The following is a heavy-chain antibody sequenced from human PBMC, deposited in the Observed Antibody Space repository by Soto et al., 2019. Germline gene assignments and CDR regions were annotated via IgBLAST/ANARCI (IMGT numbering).Heavy chain of an antibody. CDR2: VSATAGTT. Sequence: PGGSMRLSCAAAGFNFSNYAMSWVRQAPGKGLEWVSLVSATAGTTYYTDSVKGRFTISRDNSRNTVYLQMNSLRADDTAVYYCAKDRLAGGFDYWGQGTLVTVSS. D-gene: IGHD3-16*01. CDR3: AKDRLAGGFDY. J-gene: IGHJ4*02. CDR1: GFNFSNYA. V-gene: IGHV3-23*01.